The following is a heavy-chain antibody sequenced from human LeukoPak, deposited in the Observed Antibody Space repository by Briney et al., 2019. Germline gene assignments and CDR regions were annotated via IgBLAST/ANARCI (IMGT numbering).Heavy chain of an antibody. V-gene: IGHV1-24*01. J-gene: IGHJ3*02. CDR1: GYTLTELS. Sequence: GASVKVSCKVSGYTLTELSMHWVRQAPGKGLEWMGGFDPEDGETIYAQKFQGRVTMIEDTSTDTAYMELSSLRSEDTAVYYCATGGRYYDRPGFDIWGQGTMVTVSS. CDR2: FDPEDGET. CDR3: ATGGRYYDRPGFDI. D-gene: IGHD3-22*01.